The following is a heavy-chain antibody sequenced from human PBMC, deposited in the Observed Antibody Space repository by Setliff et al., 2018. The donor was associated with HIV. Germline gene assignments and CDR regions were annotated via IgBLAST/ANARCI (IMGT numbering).Heavy chain of an antibody. CDR2: IYHNGFA. J-gene: IGHJ3*01. D-gene: IGHD2-2*01. V-gene: IGHV4-59*11. CDR1: GDSITGRW. Sequence: SETLSLTCTVSGDSITGRWLSWIRQPPGKGLEWTGNIYHNGFANYNPSLKSRLTISVDTSRNQVSLTLSSVTPADTAVYYCARHICGTTACYAVDVWGPGTMVTVSS. CDR3: ARHICGTTACYAVDV.